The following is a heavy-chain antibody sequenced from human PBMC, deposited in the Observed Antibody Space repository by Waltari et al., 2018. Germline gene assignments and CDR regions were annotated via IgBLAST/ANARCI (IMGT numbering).Heavy chain of an antibody. CDR3: ARVIDGY. D-gene: IGHD3-22*01. CDR2: IKLDGSDK. V-gene: IGHV3-7*01. J-gene: IGHJ4*02. CDR1: GFTFSTYW. Sequence: EVQLVESGGGLVQPGGPLRLSCAVSGFTFSTYWMSWVRQAPGKGLECVTSIKLDGSDKYYVDSVKGRFTISRDNAENSLYLQMNSLRAEDTALYYCARVIDGYWGQGTLVTVSS.